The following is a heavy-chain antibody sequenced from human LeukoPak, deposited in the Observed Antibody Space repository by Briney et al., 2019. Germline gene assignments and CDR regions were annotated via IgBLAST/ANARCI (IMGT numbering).Heavy chain of an antibody. J-gene: IGHJ4*02. CDR1: GFTFNDYA. CDR2: IDGRGDTI. D-gene: IGHD3-22*01. V-gene: IGHV3-48*03. Sequence: PGGSLRLSCAASGFTFNDYAMHWVRQAPGKGLEWVSYIDGRGDTIYYADSVKGRFTISRDNAKNSLYLQMNSLRADDTAVYYCARDGGSSGYNWAIDYWGQGTLVTVSS. CDR3: ARDGGSSGYNWAIDY.